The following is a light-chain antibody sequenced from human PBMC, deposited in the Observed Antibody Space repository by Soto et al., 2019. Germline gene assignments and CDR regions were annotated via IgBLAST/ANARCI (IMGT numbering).Light chain of an antibody. CDR2: GAS. CDR3: QQYGSSPKYT. Sequence: EIVLTQSPGTLSLSPGERATLSCRAIQSVSSSYLAWYQQKPGQAPRLLIYGASSRATGIPDRFSGSGSGTDFTLTISRLEPEDFAVYYCQQYGSSPKYTFGQVTKLEMK. CDR1: QSVSSSY. V-gene: IGKV3-20*01. J-gene: IGKJ2*01.